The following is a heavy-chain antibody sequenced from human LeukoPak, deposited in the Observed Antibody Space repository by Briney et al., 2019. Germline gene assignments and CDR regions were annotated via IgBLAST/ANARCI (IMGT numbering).Heavy chain of an antibody. D-gene: IGHD3-3*01. Sequence: QASETLSLTCTVSGGSISSYYWSWIRQPPGKGLEWIGYIYYSGSTNYNPSLKSPNYNPSLKSRVTISVDTSKNQFSLKLSSVTAADTAVYYCARGFGVVNWFDPWGQGTLVTVSS. CDR1: GGSISSYY. CDR2: IYYSGSTNYNPSLKSP. CDR3: ARGFGVVNWFDP. V-gene: IGHV4-59*12. J-gene: IGHJ5*02.